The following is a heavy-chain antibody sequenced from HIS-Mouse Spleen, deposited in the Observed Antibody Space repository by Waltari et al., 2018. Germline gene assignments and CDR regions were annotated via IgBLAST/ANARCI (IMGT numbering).Heavy chain of an antibody. CDR3: AREIPYSSSWYDWYFDL. CDR2: IYYSGRT. CDR1: GGSISSSSYY. J-gene: IGHJ2*01. D-gene: IGHD6-13*01. V-gene: IGHV4-39*07. Sequence: QLQLQESGPGLVKPSETLSLTCTVSGGSISSSSYYWGWIRQPPGKGLEWIGSIYYSGRTNYNPSRKGRVTISVDTSKNQFSLKLSSVTAADTAVYYCAREIPYSSSWYDWYFDLWGRGTLVTVSS.